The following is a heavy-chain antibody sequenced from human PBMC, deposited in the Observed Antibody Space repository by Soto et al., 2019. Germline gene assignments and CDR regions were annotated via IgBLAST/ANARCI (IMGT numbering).Heavy chain of an antibody. V-gene: IGHV4-30-4*01. CDR3: ARGSVAVTVIPPAMDFQH. J-gene: IGHJ1*01. CDR1: GGSISSGDYY. Sequence: SETLSLTCTVSGGSISSGDYYWSWIRQPPGKGLEWIGYIYYSGSTYYSPSLKGRFTISRDNAKNSLYLQMNSLRVEDTAIYYCARGSVAVTVIPPAMDFQHWGQATLVTVSS. D-gene: IGHD2-21*02. CDR2: IYYSGST.